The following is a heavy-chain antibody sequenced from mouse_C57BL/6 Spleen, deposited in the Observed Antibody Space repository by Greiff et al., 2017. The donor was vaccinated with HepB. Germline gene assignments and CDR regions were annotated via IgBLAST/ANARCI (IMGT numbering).Heavy chain of an antibody. V-gene: IGHV1-55*01. Sequence: VQLQQSGAELVKPGASVKMSCKASGYTFTSYWITWVKQRPGQGLEWIGDIYPGSGSTNYNEKFKSKATLTVDTSSSTAYMQLSSLTSEDSAVYYCARGVYYYGSSYYAMDYWGQGTSVTVSS. CDR1: GYTFTSYW. D-gene: IGHD1-1*01. CDR3: ARGVYYYGSSYYAMDY. J-gene: IGHJ4*01. CDR2: IYPGSGST.